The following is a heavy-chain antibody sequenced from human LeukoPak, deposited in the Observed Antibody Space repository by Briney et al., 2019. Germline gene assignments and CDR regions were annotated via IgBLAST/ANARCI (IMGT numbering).Heavy chain of an antibody. CDR3: ASSHSGSYFGFLDY. CDR1: GYIFTSYW. D-gene: IGHD1-26*01. V-gene: IGHV5-51*01. Sequence: GESLKISCRASGYIFTSYWLGWVRQTPDKGLEWVGIIHPGDSDPRYSPSFQGQVTISVDKSISTAYLQWSSLKASDTAMYYCASSHSGSYFGFLDYWGQGTLVTVSS. CDR2: IHPGDSDP. J-gene: IGHJ4*02.